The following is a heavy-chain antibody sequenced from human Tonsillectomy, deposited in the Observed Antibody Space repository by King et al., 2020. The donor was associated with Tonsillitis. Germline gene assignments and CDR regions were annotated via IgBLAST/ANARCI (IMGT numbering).Heavy chain of an antibody. CDR1: GYSFTDYW. Sequence: VQLVESGAEVKKPGESLKISCKGSGYSFTDYWIGWVRQMPGKGLEWMGIIYPGDSDTRYSPSFQGQHTMSADKSISTAYLQWSSLKASDTAMYYCATLRQLGLINWFDPWGQGTLVIVSS. J-gene: IGHJ5*02. CDR2: IYPGDSDT. V-gene: IGHV5-51*01. CDR3: ATLRQLGLINWFDP. D-gene: IGHD6-6*01.